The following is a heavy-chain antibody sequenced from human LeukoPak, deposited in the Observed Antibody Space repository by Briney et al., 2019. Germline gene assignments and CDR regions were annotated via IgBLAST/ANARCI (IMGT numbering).Heavy chain of an antibody. CDR1: GFTFSSYG. D-gene: IGHD2/OR15-2a*01. CDR2: ISYHGSNK. J-gene: IGHJ4*02. V-gene: IGHV3-30*18. CDR3: AKGRDSLSNKIDY. Sequence: PGRSLRLSCAASGFTFSSYGMYWVRQAPGKGLEWVAVISYHGSNKYYADSVKGRFPISRDNSKNTLYLQMNSLRGEDTAVYYCAKGRDSLSNKIDYWGQGTLVTVSS.